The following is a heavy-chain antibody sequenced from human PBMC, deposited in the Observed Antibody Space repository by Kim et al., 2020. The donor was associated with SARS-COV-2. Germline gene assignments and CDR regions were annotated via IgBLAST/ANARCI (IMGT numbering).Heavy chain of an antibody. J-gene: IGHJ4*02. V-gene: IGHV4-34*01. CDR3: ARGISSPAYGGQGVFDY. Sequence: LKSRVTISVDTSKNQFSLKLSSVTAADTAVYYCARGISSPAYGGQGVFDYWGQGTLVTVSS. D-gene: IGHD4-17*01.